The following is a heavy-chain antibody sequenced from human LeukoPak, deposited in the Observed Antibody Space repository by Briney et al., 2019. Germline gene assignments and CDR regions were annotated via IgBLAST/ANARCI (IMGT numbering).Heavy chain of an antibody. D-gene: IGHD2-2*01. J-gene: IGHJ4*02. Sequence: GRSLRLSCAASGFTFSNYGFHWVRQAPGKGLEWVAVIWYDGSQKYYADSVKGRFTISRDNSKNTLYLQMSSLRAEDTAVYYCARDYCTSTSCFDHWGQGTLVTVSS. CDR2: IWYDGSQK. CDR1: GFTFSNYG. CDR3: ARDYCTSTSCFDH. V-gene: IGHV3-33*01.